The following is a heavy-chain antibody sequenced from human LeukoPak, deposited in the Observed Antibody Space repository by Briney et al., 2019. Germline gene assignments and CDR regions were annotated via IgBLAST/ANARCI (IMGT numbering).Heavy chain of an antibody. Sequence: GSLRLSCAASGFTFSSYAMHWVRQAPGKELEWVAVISYDGRNKYYADSVKGRFTISRDNTKNTLYLQMNSLRVEDTAVYYCAKAADQYYYYYFYYMDVWGKGTTVTVSS. CDR3: AKAADQYYYYYFYYMDV. J-gene: IGHJ6*03. CDR1: GFTFSSYA. V-gene: IGHV3-30*04. D-gene: IGHD2-2*01. CDR2: ISYDGRNK.